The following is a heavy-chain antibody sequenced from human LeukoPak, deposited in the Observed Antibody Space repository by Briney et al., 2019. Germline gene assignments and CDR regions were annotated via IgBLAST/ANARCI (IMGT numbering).Heavy chain of an antibody. D-gene: IGHD3-22*01. Sequence: GESLKISRKGSGYSFTSYWIGWVRQMPGKGLEWMGIIYPGDSDTRYSPSFQGQVTISADKSISTAYLQWSSLKASDTAMYYCANQSYYYDSSGYIPFSYWGQGTLVTVSS. J-gene: IGHJ4*02. CDR3: ANQSYYYDSSGYIPFSY. CDR2: IYPGDSDT. V-gene: IGHV5-51*01. CDR1: GYSFTSYW.